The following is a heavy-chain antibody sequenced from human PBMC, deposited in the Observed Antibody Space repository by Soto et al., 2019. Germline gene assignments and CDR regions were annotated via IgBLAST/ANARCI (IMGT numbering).Heavy chain of an antibody. Sequence: WETLSLTCTVSGGSGSSGSYYWSWIRQPPGKGLEWIGYIYYSGSTYYNPSLKSRVTISVDTSKNQFSLKLSSVTAADTAVYYCVRLDRAAPGQLDYSGQGSLVPVSS. D-gene: IGHD6-13*01. CDR1: GGSGSSGSYY. CDR2: IYYSGST. CDR3: VRLDRAAPGQLDY. V-gene: IGHV4-61*01. J-gene: IGHJ4*02.